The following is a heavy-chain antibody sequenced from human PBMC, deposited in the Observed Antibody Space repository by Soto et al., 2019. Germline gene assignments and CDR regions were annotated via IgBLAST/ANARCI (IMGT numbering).Heavy chain of an antibody. CDR3: ARGGAIYYDSSGYYGAFDI. CDR1: GGSISSYY. V-gene: IGHV4-59*01. Sequence: SETLSLTCTVSGGSISSYYWSWIRQPPGKGLEWIGYIYYSGSTNYNPSLKSRVTISVDTSKNQFSLKLSSVTAADTAVYYCARGGAIYYDSSGYYGAFDIWGQGTMVTVSS. D-gene: IGHD3-22*01. J-gene: IGHJ3*02. CDR2: IYYSGST.